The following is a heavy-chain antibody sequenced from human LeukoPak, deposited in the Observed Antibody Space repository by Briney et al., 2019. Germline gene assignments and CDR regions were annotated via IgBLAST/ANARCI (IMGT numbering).Heavy chain of an antibody. V-gene: IGHV3-48*03. CDR2: ISSSGSTI. D-gene: IGHD2-15*01. J-gene: IGHJ4*02. CDR1: GLTFSSYE. CDR3: ARAENLGYCSGGSCYATVSDY. Sequence: GGSLRLSCAASGLTFSSYEMNWVRQAPGKGREWVSYISSSGSTIYYADSVKGRFTISRDNAKNSLHLQMNSLRAEDTAVYYCARAENLGYCSGGSCYATVSDYWGQGTLVTVSS.